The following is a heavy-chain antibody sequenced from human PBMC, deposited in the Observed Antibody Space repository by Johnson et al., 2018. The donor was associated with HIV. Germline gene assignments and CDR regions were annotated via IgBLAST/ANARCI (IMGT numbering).Heavy chain of an antibody. D-gene: IGHD4-17*01. CDR1: GFTLSSYA. V-gene: IGHV3-30*04. Sequence: QVQPVESGGGVVQPGRSLRLSCAASGFTLSSYAMHLVRQAPGKGLEGVAVISYAGSDKYYADSVKGRFTISRDNDKKLLYIQMSCLTGEDTATYYCARESTPWGGDYVGYSFDLWGQGTTVTVTS. J-gene: IGHJ3*01. CDR3: ARESTPWGGDYVGYSFDL. CDR2: ISYAGSDK.